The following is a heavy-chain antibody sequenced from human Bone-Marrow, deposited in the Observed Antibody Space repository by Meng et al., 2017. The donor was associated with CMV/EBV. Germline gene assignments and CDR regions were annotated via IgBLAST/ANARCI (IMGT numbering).Heavy chain of an antibody. D-gene: IGHD3-3*01. CDR3: ARGGLRFLEWLSQPYYYYGMDV. CDR2: ISYDGSNK. CDR1: GLTFSSYA. V-gene: IGHV3-30-3*01. J-gene: IGHJ6*02. Sequence: GESLKISCAASGLTFSSYAMHWVRQAPGKGLEWVAVISYDGSNKYYADSVKGRFTISRDNSKNTLYLQMNSLRAEDTAVYYCARGGLRFLEWLSQPYYYYGMDVWGQGTTVTVSS.